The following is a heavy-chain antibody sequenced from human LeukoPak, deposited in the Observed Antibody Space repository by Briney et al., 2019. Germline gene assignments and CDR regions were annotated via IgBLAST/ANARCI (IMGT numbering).Heavy chain of an antibody. CDR1: GFTFSGYS. Sequence: GGSLRLSCAASGFTFSGYSMNWVRQAPVKGLEWVSSISSSSSHIYHADSVKGRFTISRDNAKNSLYLQMTSLRAEDTAVYYCARSSSVNYDSSGYSALDYWGQGTLVTVSS. D-gene: IGHD3-22*01. CDR3: ARSSSVNYDSSGYSALDY. J-gene: IGHJ4*02. V-gene: IGHV3-21*06. CDR2: ISSSSSHI.